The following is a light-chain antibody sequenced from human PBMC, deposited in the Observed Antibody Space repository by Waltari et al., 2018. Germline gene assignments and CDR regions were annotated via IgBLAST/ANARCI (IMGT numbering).Light chain of an antibody. V-gene: IGKV4-1*01. Sequence: DIVMTQSPDSLAVSLGERATINCKSSQSLLYNSNNKNYLAWYQLKPGQPPRLLIYWASTRESGVPDRFSGSGSGTDFTLTISSLQAEDVAVYYCQQYYSIPHTFGQGTKLEIK. CDR2: WAS. CDR3: QQYYSIPHT. J-gene: IGKJ2*01. CDR1: QSLLYNSNNKNY.